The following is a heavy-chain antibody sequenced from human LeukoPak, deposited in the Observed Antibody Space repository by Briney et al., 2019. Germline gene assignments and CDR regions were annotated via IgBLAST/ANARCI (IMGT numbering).Heavy chain of an antibody. CDR3: ARAGVQLEHGAFDI. Sequence: PGGSLRLSCAASGFTFSSYAMHWVRQAPGKGLEYVSAISSNGGSTYYANSVKGRFTISRDNSKNTLYLQMGSLRAEDMAVYYCARAGVQLEHGAFDIWGQGTMVTVSS. V-gene: IGHV3-64*01. CDR2: ISSNGGST. CDR1: GFTFSSYA. J-gene: IGHJ3*02. D-gene: IGHD1-1*01.